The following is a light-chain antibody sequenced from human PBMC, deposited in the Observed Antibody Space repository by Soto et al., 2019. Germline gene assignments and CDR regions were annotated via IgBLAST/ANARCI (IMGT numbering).Light chain of an antibody. CDR1: SSNVGSNY. Sequence: QSVLTRPPSASGTPGQRVTISCSGSSSNVGSNYVHWYQQLPGTAPTVLIYSNNRRPSGVPDRFSGSKSGTSASLAITGLRSEDEADYYCATWDDSLSGDVFGTGTKVTVL. J-gene: IGLJ1*01. CDR2: SNN. CDR3: ATWDDSLSGDV. V-gene: IGLV1-47*02.